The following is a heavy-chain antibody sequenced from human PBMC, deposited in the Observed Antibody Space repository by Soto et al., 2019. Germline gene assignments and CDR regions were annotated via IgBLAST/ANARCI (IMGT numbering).Heavy chain of an antibody. Sequence: QVQLVESGGGVVQPGTSLRLSCAASGFSFSSDAMHWVRQAPGKGLEWVALIWYDGRNKYYTDSMKGRFTISRDNSKNTLHLQMNSLRAEDTAVYYCTRDRDSSGWMNGMDVWGQGNTVTVSS. CDR2: IWYDGRNK. CDR1: GFSFSSDA. V-gene: IGHV3-33*01. CDR3: TRDRDSSGWMNGMDV. D-gene: IGHD6-19*01. J-gene: IGHJ6*02.